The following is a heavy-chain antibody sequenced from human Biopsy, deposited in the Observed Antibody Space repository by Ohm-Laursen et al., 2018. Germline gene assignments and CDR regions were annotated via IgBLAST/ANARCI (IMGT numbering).Heavy chain of an antibody. Sequence: GSVKISCKASGYTFTNYGISWVRQAPGQGLEWMGWISPYNGDTDYAQKFQGRLTMTTDTSTSTAYMELRSLRSDDTAVYYCARDRPSVSTYGVDWGQGTLVTVSS. CDR2: ISPYNGDT. V-gene: IGHV1-18*01. J-gene: IGHJ4*02. D-gene: IGHD3-3*01. CDR1: GYTFTNYG. CDR3: ARDRPSVSTYGVD.